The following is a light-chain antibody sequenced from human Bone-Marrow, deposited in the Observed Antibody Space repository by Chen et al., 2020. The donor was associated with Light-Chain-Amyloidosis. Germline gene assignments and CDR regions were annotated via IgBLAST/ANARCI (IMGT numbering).Light chain of an antibody. CDR3: QQYNNWPRT. V-gene: IGKV3-15*01. J-gene: IGKJ1*01. CDR2: GAS. Sequence: EIVMTQSPATLSVSPGERATLSCRASQSVSSNLAWYQQKPGQAPRLLIYGASTRATGIPARFSGSGSGTEFTLTISSLQSEECAVYYCQQYNNWPRTFGQGTKVEIK. CDR1: QSVSSN.